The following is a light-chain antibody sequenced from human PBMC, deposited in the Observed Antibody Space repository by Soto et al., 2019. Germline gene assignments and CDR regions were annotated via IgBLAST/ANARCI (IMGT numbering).Light chain of an antibody. Sequence: EIVLTQSPGTLSLSPGERATLSCRASQSVTDNYLSWYQQRPGQAPRLLIYGTSSRATGIPDRFSGSRSGTDFTLTISRLEPEDSAVYYCQHYGNSPTFGQGTKVELK. J-gene: IGKJ1*01. CDR1: QSVTDNY. CDR2: GTS. V-gene: IGKV3-20*01. CDR3: QHYGNSPT.